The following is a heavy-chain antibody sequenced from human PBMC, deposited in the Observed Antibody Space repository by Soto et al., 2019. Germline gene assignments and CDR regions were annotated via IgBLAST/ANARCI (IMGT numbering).Heavy chain of an antibody. J-gene: IGHJ3*01. CDR1: GFSFSNHD. CDR3: VRVNADAYDV. V-gene: IGHV3-13*01. CDR2: ITTGGNA. Sequence: EVQLVESGGDLVEPGGSLRLSCAASGFSFSNHDMHWVRQPKGKGLEWVSGITTGGNAYFADSVKGRFSISRENAKNSFYLQTSSLRVEDTAMYYCVRVNADAYDVWGQGTMVTVSS.